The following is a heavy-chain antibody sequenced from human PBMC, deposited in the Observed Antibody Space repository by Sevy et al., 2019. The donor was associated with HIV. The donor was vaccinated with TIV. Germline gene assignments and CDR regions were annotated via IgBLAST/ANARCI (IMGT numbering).Heavy chain of an antibody. J-gene: IGHJ4*02. V-gene: IGHV3-23*01. D-gene: IGHD5-18*01. CDR3: AKKMGGGSGMAFLVDF. Sequence: GGSLRLSCAASGFTFNSFAMGWVRQAPGKGLDWISVISGTGDYTYDADSVKGRFTISRDNSKNTLFLQMNSLRAEDTAIFYCAKKMGGGSGMAFLVDFWGQGTLVTVSS. CDR2: ISGTGDYT. CDR1: GFTFNSFA.